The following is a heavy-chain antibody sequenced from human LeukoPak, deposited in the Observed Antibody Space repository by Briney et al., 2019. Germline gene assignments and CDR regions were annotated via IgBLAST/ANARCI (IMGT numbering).Heavy chain of an antibody. CDR1: GYTLTELS. CDR2: INPNSGGT. Sequence: GASVKVSCKVSGYTLTELSMHWVRQAPGKGLEWMGWINPNSGGTNYAQKFQGRVTMTRDTSISTAYMELSRQRSDDTAVYYCARGRGPTSLHYWGQGTLVTVSS. J-gene: IGHJ4*02. D-gene: IGHD3-10*01. V-gene: IGHV1-2*02. CDR3: ARGRGPTSLHY.